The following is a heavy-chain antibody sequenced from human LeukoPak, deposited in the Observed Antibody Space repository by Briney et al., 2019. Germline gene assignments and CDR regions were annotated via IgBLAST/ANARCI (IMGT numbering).Heavy chain of an antibody. CDR1: GGSISSSSYY. Sequence: SETLSLTCTVSGGSISSSSYYWGWIRRAPGEGLEWIGSMYYSGSTYYNPSLQSRVTISLDTSKNQFSLKLSSVTAADTAIYYCASVLGGHAFDIWGQGTMVTVSS. CDR3: ASVLGGHAFDI. J-gene: IGHJ3*02. D-gene: IGHD3-16*01. CDR2: MYYSGST. V-gene: IGHV4-39*07.